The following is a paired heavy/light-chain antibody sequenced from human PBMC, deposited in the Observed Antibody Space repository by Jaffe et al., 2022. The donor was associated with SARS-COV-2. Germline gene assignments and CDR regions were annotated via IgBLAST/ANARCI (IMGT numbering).Light chain of an antibody. J-gene: IGKJ4*01. V-gene: IGKV4-1*01. CDR3: QQYHSVPLT. CDR1: QSVVYSSNNKHY. CDR2: WAS. Sequence: DIVMTQSPDSLAVSLGERATINCKSSQSVVYSSNNKHYLAWYQQKPGQPPKLLIYWASIRESGVPDRFSGSGSGTDFTLTISSLQAEDVAVYYCQQYHSVPLTFGGGTKVEIK.
Heavy chain of an antibody. CDR3: ARALYDSGSYYKGWLDP. CDR2: IYPGDSDT. Sequence: EVQLVQSGAEVKKPGESLKISCKGSGYRFTTYWIGWVRQMPGKGLEWMGIIYPGDSDTRYSPSFQGQVTISVDKSINTAYLQWSSLKASDTAMYYCARALYDSGSYYKGWLDPWGQGTLVTVSS. J-gene: IGHJ5*02. D-gene: IGHD3-10*01. V-gene: IGHV5-51*01. CDR1: GYRFTTYW.